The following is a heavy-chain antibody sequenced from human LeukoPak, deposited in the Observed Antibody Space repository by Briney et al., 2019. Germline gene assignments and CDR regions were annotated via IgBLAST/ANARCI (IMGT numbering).Heavy chain of an antibody. V-gene: IGHV1-2*02. CDR3: ARDQAPSNYYGSGSYHRHFDY. D-gene: IGHD3-10*01. CDR1: GYTFTGYY. CDR2: INPNSGGT. Sequence: ASVTVSCTASGYTFTGYYMHWVRQAPGQGLEWMGWINPNSGGTNYAQKFQGRVTMTRDTSISTAYMELSRLRSDDTAVYYCARDQAPSNYYGSGSYHRHFDYWGQGTLVTVSS. J-gene: IGHJ4*02.